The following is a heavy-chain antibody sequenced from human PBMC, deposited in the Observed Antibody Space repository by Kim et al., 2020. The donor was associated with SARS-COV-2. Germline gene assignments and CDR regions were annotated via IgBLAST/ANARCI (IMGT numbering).Heavy chain of an antibody. V-gene: IGHV3-7*01. CDR2: IKQDGTDK. CDR3: ARGFGGTSGN. CDR1: GFSFSTYW. D-gene: IGHD2-15*01. J-gene: IGHJ4*02. Sequence: GGSLRLSCAASGFSFSTYWMTWVRQAPGKGLEWVADIKQDGTDKYYVDSVKGRFTISRDNAKNSLFLQMNSLSAEDTAVYFCARGFGGTSGNWGQGTPVTVSS.